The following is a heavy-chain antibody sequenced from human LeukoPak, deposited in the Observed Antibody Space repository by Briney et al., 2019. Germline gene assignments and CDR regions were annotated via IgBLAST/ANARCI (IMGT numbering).Heavy chain of an antibody. CDR1: GYTFTSYG. CDR2: ISAYNGNT. J-gene: IGHJ6*02. D-gene: IGHD3-3*01. V-gene: IGHV1-18*01. CDR3: AREGNYDFWSGSYYYGMDV. Sequence: GASVKVSCKASGYTFTSYGISWVRQAPGQGLEWMGWISAYNGNTNYAQKLQGRVTMTTDTSTSTAYMGLRSLRSDDTAVYYCAREGNYDFWSGSYYYGMDVWGQGTTVTVSS.